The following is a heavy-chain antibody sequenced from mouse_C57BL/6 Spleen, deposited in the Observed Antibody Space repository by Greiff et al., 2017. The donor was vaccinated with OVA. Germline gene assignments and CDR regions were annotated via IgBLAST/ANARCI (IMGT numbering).Heavy chain of an antibody. Sequence: EVKLVESGGGLVKPGGSLKLSCAASGFTFSDYGMHWVRQAPEKGLEWVAYISSGSSTIYYADTVKGRFTISRDNAKNTLFLQMTSLRSEDTAMYYCARPFYYGSSYLSYAMDYWGQGTSVTVSS. J-gene: IGHJ4*01. V-gene: IGHV5-17*01. CDR3: ARPFYYGSSYLSYAMDY. D-gene: IGHD1-1*01. CDR1: GFTFSDYG. CDR2: ISSGSSTI.